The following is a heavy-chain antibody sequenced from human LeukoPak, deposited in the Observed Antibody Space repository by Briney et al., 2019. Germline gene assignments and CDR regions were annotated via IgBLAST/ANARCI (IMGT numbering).Heavy chain of an antibody. Sequence: GSLRLSCAASGFTFSSYGMHWVRQAPGKGLEWVAVIWYDGSNKYYADSVKGRFTISRDNSKNTLYLQMNSLRAEDTAVYYCARSEQLVPLDYWGQGTLVTVSS. CDR3: ARSEQLVPLDY. J-gene: IGHJ4*02. CDR1: GFTFSSYG. CDR2: IWYDGSNK. D-gene: IGHD6-6*01. V-gene: IGHV3-33*01.